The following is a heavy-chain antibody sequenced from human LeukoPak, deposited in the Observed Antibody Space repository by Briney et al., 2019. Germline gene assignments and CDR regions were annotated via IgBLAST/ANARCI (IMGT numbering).Heavy chain of an antibody. CDR1: GFPSSSYW. J-gene: IGHJ4*02. V-gene: IGHV3-7*01. CDR2: IMEDGSDK. CDR3: ASQSYYDCWSGYPKALDY. D-gene: IGHD3-3*01. Sequence: GGSLRLSCAASGFPSSSYWMRWGRQAPGKGLGGVSNIMEDGSDKYYVDSVKGRFTISRDNAKNSLYLQMNSLTAEDTAVYYCASQSYYDCWSGYPKALDYWGQGTLVTVSS.